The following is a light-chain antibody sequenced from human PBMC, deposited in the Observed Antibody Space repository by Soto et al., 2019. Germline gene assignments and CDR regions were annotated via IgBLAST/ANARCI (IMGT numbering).Light chain of an antibody. CDR3: QQSYSRPRT. CDR1: QSSSSY. J-gene: IGKJ1*01. Sequence: DIPMTQSPSSLSAYVGDRVTITCRASQSSSSYLNWYQQKPGKAPNLLIYTTSSLESGVPSRFSGSGSGTDFTLTISSLQPEDFATYFCQQSYSRPRTFGQGTKVEI. CDR2: TTS. V-gene: IGKV1-39*01.